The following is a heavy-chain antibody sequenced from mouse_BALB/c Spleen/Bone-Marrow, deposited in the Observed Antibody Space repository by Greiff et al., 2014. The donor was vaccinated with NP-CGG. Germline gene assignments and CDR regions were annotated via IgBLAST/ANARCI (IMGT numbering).Heavy chain of an antibody. V-gene: IGHV7-3*02. D-gene: IGHD2-1*01. CDR1: GFTFTDYY. CDR2: IRNKVNGYTT. J-gene: IGHJ3*01. CDR3: ARDKDGNYEGFAF. Sequence: VQLKESGGGLVQPGGSLRLSCATSGFTFTDYYMNWVRQPPGKALEWLGLIRNKVNGYTTDYNASVKGRFSISRNDSQSILYLQMNTLRSEDSATYYCARDKDGNYEGFAFWGQGTLVTVSA.